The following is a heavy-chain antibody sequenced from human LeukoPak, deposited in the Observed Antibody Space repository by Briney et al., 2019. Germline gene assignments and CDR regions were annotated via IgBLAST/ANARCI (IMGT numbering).Heavy chain of an antibody. Sequence: SETLSLTCGVSGDSISSSGYYWAWIRQPPGTGLEWIGSISYTGTTYYNPSLKSRLALSADTSKNQFSLKRTSVTAPDTAVYYCARRRIVATIDYWGQGTLVTVSS. V-gene: IGHV4-39*01. CDR2: ISYTGTT. CDR1: GDSISSSGYY. J-gene: IGHJ4*02. D-gene: IGHD5-12*01. CDR3: ARRRIVATIDY.